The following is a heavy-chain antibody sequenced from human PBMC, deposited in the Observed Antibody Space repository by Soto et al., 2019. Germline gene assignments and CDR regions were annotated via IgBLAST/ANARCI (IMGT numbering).Heavy chain of an antibody. CDR2: IFYSGST. J-gene: IGHJ4*02. V-gene: IGHV4-39*01. D-gene: IGHD6-13*01. CDR1: GGSISSRSYY. CDR3: ARLDSSCWYFY. Sequence: QLQLQESGPGLVKPSETLSLTCTVSGGSISSRSYYWGWIRQPPGKGLEWIGSIFYSGSTYYNPSLKSRVTISVATSKNQFSLKLSSVTAADTAVYYCARLDSSCWYFYWGQGTLVTVSS.